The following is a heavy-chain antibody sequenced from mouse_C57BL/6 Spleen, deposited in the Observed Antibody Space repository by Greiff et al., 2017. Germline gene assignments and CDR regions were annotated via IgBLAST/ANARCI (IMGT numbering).Heavy chain of an antibody. CDR3: ARWGRYSNYGYFEV. D-gene: IGHD2-5*01. J-gene: IGHJ1*03. V-gene: IGHV1-80*01. CDR1: GYAFSSYW. CDR2: IYPGDGDT. Sequence: QVQLQQSGAELVKPGASVKISCKASGYAFSSYWMNWVKQRPGKGLEWIGQIYPGDGDTNYNGKFKGKATLTADKSSSTAYMQLSSLTSEDSAVYFCARWGRYSNYGYFEVWGTGTTVTVSS.